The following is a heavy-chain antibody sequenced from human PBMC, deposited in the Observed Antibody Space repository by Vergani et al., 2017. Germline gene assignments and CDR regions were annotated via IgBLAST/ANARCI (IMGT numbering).Heavy chain of an antibody. Sequence: VQLVESGGGVVQPGRSLRLSCAASGFTFSSYSMNWVRQAPGKGLEWVSSISSSSSYIYYADSVKGRFTISRDNAKNSLYLQMNSLRAEDTAVYYCARLVLRSLIDIWGQGTMVTVSS. CDR3: ARLVLRSLIDI. CDR1: GFTFSSYS. J-gene: IGHJ3*02. V-gene: IGHV3-21*01. CDR2: ISSSSSYI. D-gene: IGHD2-8*01.